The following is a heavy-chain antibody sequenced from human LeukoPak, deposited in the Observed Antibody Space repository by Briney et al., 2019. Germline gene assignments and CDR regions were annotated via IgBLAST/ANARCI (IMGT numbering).Heavy chain of an antibody. CDR1: GGSISSYY. Sequence: SSETLSLTCTVSGGSISSYYWSWIRQPPAKGLEWIGYTYYSGSTNYNPSLKSRVTISVDTSKNQFSLKLSSVTAADTAVYYCAREREGYDSSGYYSYNWFDPWGQGTLVTVSS. CDR2: TYYSGST. J-gene: IGHJ5*02. V-gene: IGHV4-59*01. CDR3: AREREGYDSSGYYSYNWFDP. D-gene: IGHD3-22*01.